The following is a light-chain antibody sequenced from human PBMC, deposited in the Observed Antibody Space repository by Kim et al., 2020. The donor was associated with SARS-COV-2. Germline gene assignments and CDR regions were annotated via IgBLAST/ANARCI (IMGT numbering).Light chain of an antibody. CDR1: QSLMHSNGYNY. J-gene: IGKJ2*01. Sequence: EPASISCRSSQSLMHSNGYNYLDWYLQKPGQSPQLLIYLGSNRASGVPDRFSGSGSGTDFTLKISRVEAEDVGVYYCMKALPTPRTFGQGTNREI. V-gene: IGKV2-28*01. CDR3: MKALPTPRT. CDR2: LGS.